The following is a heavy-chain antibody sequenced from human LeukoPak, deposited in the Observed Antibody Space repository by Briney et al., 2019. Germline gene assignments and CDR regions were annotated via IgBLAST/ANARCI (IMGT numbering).Heavy chain of an antibody. J-gene: IGHJ5*02. CDR2: FYPSGRT. V-gene: IGHV4-59*01. Sequence: SETLSLTCTVSGGSISEYSLSWIRQSPGKGLEWIGYFYPSGRTDYNPSLESRVTISVETSKNHFSLNLTSVTAADTAGYYCARGGRYCSGGSCYYSWSAACGQATLVTVSS. D-gene: IGHD2-15*01. CDR3: ARGGRYCSGGSCYYSWSAA. CDR1: GGSISEYS.